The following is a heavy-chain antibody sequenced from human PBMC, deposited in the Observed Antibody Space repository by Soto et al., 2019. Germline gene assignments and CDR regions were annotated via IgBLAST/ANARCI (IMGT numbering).Heavy chain of an antibody. V-gene: IGHV1-18*04. J-gene: IGHJ5*02. CDR1: ASTFTGYT. CDR2: ISTFNGNT. D-gene: IGHD4-17*01. Sequence: QVHLVQSGTEVKEPGASVKVSCKASASTFTGYTINWVRQAPGQGLEWMGWISTFNGNTKYAGNFEGRVTMTTNTATTSAYMELTSLTFDDPAVYFCARGTVTSGRWFGPWGQGTLVSVSS. CDR3: ARGTVTSGRWFGP.